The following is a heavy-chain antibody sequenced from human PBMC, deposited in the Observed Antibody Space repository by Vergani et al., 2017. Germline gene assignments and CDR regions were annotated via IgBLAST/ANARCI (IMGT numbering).Heavy chain of an antibody. Sequence: LEESGGGSVKPGGSLRLSCAASGFKFSDHYMSWIRQAPGKGLEWVSHISPGASTVSYTDSVKGRFTVSRDNDNNSLTLDMTTLRVEDTAVYYCAKNPGISTTRHYYAMDVWGQGTTFTVSS. D-gene: IGHD1-1*01. CDR2: ISPGASTV. V-gene: IGHV3-11*04. CDR1: GFKFSDHY. CDR3: AKNPGISTTRHYYAMDV. J-gene: IGHJ6*02.